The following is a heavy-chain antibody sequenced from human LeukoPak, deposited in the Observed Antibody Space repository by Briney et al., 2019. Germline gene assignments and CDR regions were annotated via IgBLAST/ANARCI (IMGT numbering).Heavy chain of an antibody. Sequence: SETMSLTCAVSGGSISSGGYSWSWIRQPPGKDLEWIGYTYHSGSTYYNPSLKGRVTISVDRSKDHFSLKLRSVTAADTAVYYCARDSGGYCSSTSCRRYWYFDLWGRGTLVTVSS. CDR1: GGSISSGGYS. J-gene: IGHJ2*01. D-gene: IGHD2-2*01. CDR2: TYHSGST. CDR3: ARDSGGYCSSTSCRRYWYFDL. V-gene: IGHV4-30-2*01.